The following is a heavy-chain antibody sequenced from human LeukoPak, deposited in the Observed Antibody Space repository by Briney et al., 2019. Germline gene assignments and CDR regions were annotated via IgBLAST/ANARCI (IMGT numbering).Heavy chain of an antibody. J-gene: IGHJ4*02. Sequence: GGSLRLSCAASGFTFSSYSMNWVRQAPGKGLEWVSPISSSSSYIYYADSVKGRFTISRDNAKNSLYLQMNSLRAEDTAVYYCARDPIGVVVPAANDYWGQGTLVTVSS. D-gene: IGHD2-2*01. CDR1: GFTFSSYS. CDR2: ISSSSSYI. V-gene: IGHV3-21*01. CDR3: ARDPIGVVVPAANDY.